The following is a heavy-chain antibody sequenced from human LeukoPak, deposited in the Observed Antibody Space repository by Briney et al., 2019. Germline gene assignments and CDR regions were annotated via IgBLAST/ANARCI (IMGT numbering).Heavy chain of an antibody. Sequence: GGSLRLSCVASGFTYRNYTMNWVRQAPGKGLEWVSAIGGRGSDTYYADSVKGRFTISRDNSKNTVYLQMNSLRAEDAAVYYCAKDRISRGRMWNLDYWGRGTLVTVSS. D-gene: IGHD3-22*01. CDR1: GFTYRNYT. J-gene: IGHJ4*02. CDR2: IGGRGSDT. V-gene: IGHV3-23*01. CDR3: AKDRISRGRMWNLDY.